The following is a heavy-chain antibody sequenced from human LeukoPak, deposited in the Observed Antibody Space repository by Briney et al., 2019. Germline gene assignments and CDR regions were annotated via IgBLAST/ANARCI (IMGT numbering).Heavy chain of an antibody. D-gene: IGHD1-26*01. Sequence: GESLKFSCKGSGYSFTSYWSGWVRQMPGKGLEWMGIIYPVHSATRYSPSVQGQVTLSADQSIRTAYLQWISLKPSHTAMYYCARQSPQYSGSYWSFDYWGQGTLVTVSS. CDR2: IYPVHSAT. J-gene: IGHJ4*02. V-gene: IGHV5-51*01. CDR3: ARQSPQYSGSYWSFDY. CDR1: GYSFTSYW.